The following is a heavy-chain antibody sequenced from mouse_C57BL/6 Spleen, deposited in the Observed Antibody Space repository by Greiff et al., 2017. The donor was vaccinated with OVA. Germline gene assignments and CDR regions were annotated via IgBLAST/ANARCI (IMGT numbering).Heavy chain of an antibody. CDR3: ARRLYGNDGNFDV. J-gene: IGHJ1*03. CDR2: ISGGGGNT. Sequence: EVKLVESGGGLVKPGGSLKLSCAASGFTFSSYTMSWVRQTPEKRLAWVATISGGGGNTYSPDSVKGRFTISSDNAKNTLYLQQSSLRSEDTAVYYCARRLYGNDGNFDVWGTGTTVTVSS. V-gene: IGHV5-9*04. D-gene: IGHD2-2*01. CDR1: GFTFSSYT.